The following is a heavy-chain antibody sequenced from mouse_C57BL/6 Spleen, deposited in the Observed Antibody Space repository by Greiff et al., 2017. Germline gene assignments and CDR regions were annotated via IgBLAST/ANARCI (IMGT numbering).Heavy chain of an antibody. Sequence: QVQLQQSGPELVKPGASVKISCKASGYAFRSSWMNWVKQRPGKGLEWIGRLYPGDGDTNYTGKFKGKATLTADKSSSTAYMQLSSLTSEDSAVYFCARGDYYGSPYDFAYWGQGTTLTVSS. D-gene: IGHD1-1*01. CDR3: ARGDYYGSPYDFAY. CDR1: GYAFRSSW. V-gene: IGHV1-82*01. J-gene: IGHJ2*01. CDR2: LYPGDGDT.